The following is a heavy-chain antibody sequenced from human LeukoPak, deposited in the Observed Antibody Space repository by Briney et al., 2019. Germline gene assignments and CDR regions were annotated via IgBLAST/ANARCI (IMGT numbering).Heavy chain of an antibody. CDR3: AKRTGYSSSWSPYYYYYYMDV. CDR1: GFTFSSYA. CDR2: ISGSGGST. V-gene: IGHV3-23*01. J-gene: IGHJ6*03. Sequence: RPGGSLRLSCAASGFTFSSYAMSWVRQAPGKGLEWVSAISGSGGSTYYADSVKGRFTISRDNSKNTLYLQMNSLRAEDTAVYYCAKRTGYSSSWSPYYYYYYMDVWGKGTTVTISS. D-gene: IGHD6-13*01.